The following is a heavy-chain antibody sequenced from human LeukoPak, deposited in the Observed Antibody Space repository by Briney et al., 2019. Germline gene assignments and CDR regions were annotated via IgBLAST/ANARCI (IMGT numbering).Heavy chain of an antibody. V-gene: IGHV3-74*01. CDR3: GIGGVPASVDF. CDR2: INGDGSTV. D-gene: IGHD2-2*01. CDR1: GFTFSDYY. Sequence: PGGSLRLSCAASGFTFSDYYMHWVRQAPGKGLVWVSHINGDGSTVGYADSVKGRFTISRDNARNTLYLQMNSLRADDTAVYYCGIGGVPASVDFWGQGTLLTVSS. J-gene: IGHJ4*02.